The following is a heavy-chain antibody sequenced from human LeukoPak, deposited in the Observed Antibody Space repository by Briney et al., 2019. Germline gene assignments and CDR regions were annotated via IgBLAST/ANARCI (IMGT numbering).Heavy chain of an antibody. J-gene: IGHJ4*02. Sequence: EGSLRLSCAASGFTFSSYWMSWVRQAPGKGLEWVANIKQDGSEKYYMDSVKGRLTVSRDNAKNSVYLQMNSLRAEDTAVYYCATSRSFDYWGQGTLVTVSS. CDR1: GFTFSSYW. CDR3: ATSRSFDY. CDR2: IKQDGSEK. V-gene: IGHV3-7*03.